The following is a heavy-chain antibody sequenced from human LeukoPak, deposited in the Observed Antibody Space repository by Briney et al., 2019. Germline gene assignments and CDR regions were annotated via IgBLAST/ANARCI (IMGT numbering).Heavy chain of an antibody. CDR2: ISAYNGNT. V-gene: IGHV1-18*01. CDR3: ARSPGYSAYAAEGY. D-gene: IGHD5-12*01. J-gene: IGHJ4*02. CDR1: GYSFTSYG. Sequence: GASVKVSCQASGYSFTSYGITWVRQAPGQGLEWMGWISAYNGNTNYAQKVQGRVTMTTDTSTSTAFMELRSLRSDDTAMYYCARSPGYSAYAAEGYWGQGTLVTVSS.